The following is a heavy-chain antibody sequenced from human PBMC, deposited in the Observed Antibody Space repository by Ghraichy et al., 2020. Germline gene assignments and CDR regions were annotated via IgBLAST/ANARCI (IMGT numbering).Heavy chain of an antibody. CDR2: IHYSGST. CDR1: GGSISTYY. V-gene: IGHV4-59*01. CDR3: ASINYYDSSGSNAFDI. D-gene: IGHD3-22*01. Sequence: TLSLTCTVSGGSISTYYWTWIRQPPGKGLEWIGYIHYSGSTNYNPSLKSRVSISVDTSKNQFSLKLSSVTAADTAVYYCASINYYDSSGSNAFDIWGQGTMVTVSS. J-gene: IGHJ3*02.